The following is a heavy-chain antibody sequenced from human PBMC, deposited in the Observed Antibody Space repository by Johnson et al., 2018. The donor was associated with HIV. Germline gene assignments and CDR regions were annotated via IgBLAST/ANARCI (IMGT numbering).Heavy chain of an antibody. V-gene: IGHV3-23*04. J-gene: IGHJ3*02. CDR1: GFAFSSYA. D-gene: IGHD2-21*01. CDR3: ARDPSLPHVSIAADAFDI. Sequence: VQLVESGGGLVQPGRSLRLSCAASGFAFSSYAMSWVRQAPGKWLECVSAISGSGGSTSYADSVKGRFTISRDNSKNTLYLQMNSLRAEDTAVYYCARDPSLPHVSIAADAFDIWGQGTMVTVSS. CDR2: ISGSGGST.